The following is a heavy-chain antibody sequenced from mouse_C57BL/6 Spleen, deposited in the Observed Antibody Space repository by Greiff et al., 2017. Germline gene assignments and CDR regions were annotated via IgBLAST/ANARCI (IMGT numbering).Heavy chain of an antibody. Sequence: VQGVESGAELVRPGTSVKVSCKASGYAFTNYLIEWVKQRPGQGLEWIGVINPGSGGTNYNEKFKGKATLTADKSSSTAYMQLSSLTSEDSAVYFCAREDDYTWFAYWGQGTLVTVSA. V-gene: IGHV1-54*01. J-gene: IGHJ3*01. D-gene: IGHD2-4*01. CDR2: INPGSGGT. CDR3: AREDDYTWFAY. CDR1: GYAFTNYL.